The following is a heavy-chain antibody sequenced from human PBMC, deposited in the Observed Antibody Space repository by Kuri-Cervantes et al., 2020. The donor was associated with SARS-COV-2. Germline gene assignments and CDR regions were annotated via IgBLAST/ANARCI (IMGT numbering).Heavy chain of an antibody. CDR1: YASMASFY. V-gene: IGHV4-59*01. Sequence: GSLRLSCTVSYASMASFYWSWIRQSPGRGLEWIGYIYHTGKSNYNPSLESRVSMSMAASESRFYLTLTSVTAADTAIYYCASGNDFSLDYWGQGTLVTVSS. CDR3: ASGNDFSLDY. D-gene: IGHD1-1*01. J-gene: IGHJ4*02. CDR2: IYHTGKS.